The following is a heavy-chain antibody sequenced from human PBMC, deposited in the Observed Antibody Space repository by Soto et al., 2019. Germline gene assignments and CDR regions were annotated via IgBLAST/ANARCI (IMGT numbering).Heavy chain of an antibody. D-gene: IGHD1-26*01. V-gene: IGHV3-30*18. CDR1: GFTFSSYG. CDR2: ISYDGSNT. J-gene: IGHJ4*02. Sequence: QAQLVESGGGVVQPGRSLRLSCVASGFTFSSYGMHWVRQAPGKGLEWVAIISYDGSNTYYADSVKGRFTISRDNSKNTLYLQMNSLRAEDTSVYYCAKEGGLSGSYYISSSYYFDYWGQGTLVTVSS. CDR3: AKEGGLSGSYYISSSYYFDY.